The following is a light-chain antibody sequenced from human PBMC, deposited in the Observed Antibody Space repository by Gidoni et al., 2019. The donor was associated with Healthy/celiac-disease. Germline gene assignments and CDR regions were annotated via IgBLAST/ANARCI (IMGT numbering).Light chain of an antibody. J-gene: IGKJ3*01. V-gene: IGKV1-39*01. Sequence: DIQMTQSPSSLSASVGVRVTITCRASQSISSYLNWYQQKPGKAPKLLIYAASSLQSGVPSRFSGSGSGTDFTLTISSLQPEDFATYYCQQSYSTPFTFXPXTKVDIK. CDR1: QSISSY. CDR3: QQSYSTPFT. CDR2: AAS.